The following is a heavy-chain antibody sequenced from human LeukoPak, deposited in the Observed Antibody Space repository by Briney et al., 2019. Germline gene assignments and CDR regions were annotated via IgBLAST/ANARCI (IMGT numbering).Heavy chain of an antibody. V-gene: IGHV3-53*01. CDR1: GFTVSSNY. CDR3: AGDKTTGGWYEFDY. J-gene: IGHJ4*02. CDR2: ISNDGDT. Sequence: GGSLRLSCAASGFTVSSNYMSWVRQGPGKGLECVSVISNDGDTYYADSVKGRLTISRDTSKNTVSLQMDSLRAEDTAVYYCAGDKTTGGWYEFDYWGQGTLVTVSS. D-gene: IGHD6-19*01.